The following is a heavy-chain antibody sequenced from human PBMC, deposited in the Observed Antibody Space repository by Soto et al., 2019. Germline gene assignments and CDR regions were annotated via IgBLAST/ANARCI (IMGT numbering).Heavy chain of an antibody. D-gene: IGHD2-21*02. CDR2: IYYSGTT. CDR3: ARHFCGGDCYSGPYYYGMDV. CDR1: GGSISSYD. Sequence: SETLSLTCPVSGGSISSYDLGWIRQPPGKGLEWIGSIYYSGTTYYNPSLKSRVTISVDTSKNQFSLKLSSVTAADTAVYYCARHFCGGDCYSGPYYYGMDVWGQGTTVTVSS. V-gene: IGHV4-39*01. J-gene: IGHJ6*02.